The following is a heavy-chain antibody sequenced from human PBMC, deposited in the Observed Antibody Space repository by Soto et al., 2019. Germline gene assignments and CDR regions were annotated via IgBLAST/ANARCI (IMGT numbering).Heavy chain of an antibody. J-gene: IGHJ4*02. D-gene: IGHD6-13*01. CDR1: GFTFSSYA. Sequence: EVQLLESGGGLVQPGGSLRLSCAASGFTFSSYAMSWVRQAPGKGLEWVSAISGSGGSTYYADSVKGRFTISRDNSKNTLYLQMNGLRAEDTDVYYGAKENGYGSSWFEFHYWGQGALVTGSS. V-gene: IGHV3-23*01. CDR3: AKENGYGSSWFEFHY. CDR2: ISGSGGST.